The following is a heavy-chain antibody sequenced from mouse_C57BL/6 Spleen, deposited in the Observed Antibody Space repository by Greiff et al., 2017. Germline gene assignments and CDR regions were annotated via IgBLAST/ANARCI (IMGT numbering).Heavy chain of an antibody. J-gene: IGHJ4*01. CDR1: GFSFNTYA. CDR2: IRSKSNNYAT. CDR3: VRQLGAMDY. D-gene: IGHD4-1*01. V-gene: IGHV10-1*01. Sequence: EVKLMESGGGLVQPKGSLKLSCAASGFSFNTYAMNWVRQAPGKGLEWVARIRSKSNNYATYYADSVKDRFTISRDDSESMLYLHMNNLKTEDTAMDYCVRQLGAMDYWGQGTSVTVSS.